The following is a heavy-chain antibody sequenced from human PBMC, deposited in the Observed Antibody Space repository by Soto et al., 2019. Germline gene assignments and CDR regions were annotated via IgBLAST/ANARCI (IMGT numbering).Heavy chain of an antibody. V-gene: IGHV4-34*01. D-gene: IGHD6-13*01. Sequence: PSETLSLTCAVYGGSFSGYYWSWIRQPPGKGLEWIGEINHSGSTNYNPSLKSRVTISVDTSKNQFSLKLSSVTAADTTVYYCARAVIRGGSAAAPAPNDYYGKGVWGEGTRVTVSS. CDR2: INHSGST. J-gene: IGHJ6*04. CDR3: ARAVIRGGSAAAPAPNDYYGKGV. CDR1: GGSFSGYY.